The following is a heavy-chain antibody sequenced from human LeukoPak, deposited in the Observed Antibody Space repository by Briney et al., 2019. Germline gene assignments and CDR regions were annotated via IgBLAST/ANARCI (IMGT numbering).Heavy chain of an antibody. D-gene: IGHD3-22*01. CDR1: GFTFSSYS. J-gene: IGHJ3*02. CDR3: AGDTMIVVDDAFDI. CDR2: ISSSSSYI. Sequence: GGSLRLSCAASGFTFSSYSMNWVRQAPGKGLEWVSSISSSSSYIYYADSVKGRFTISRDNAKNSLYLQMNSLRAEDTAVYYCAGDTMIVVDDAFDIWGQGTMVTVSS. V-gene: IGHV3-21*01.